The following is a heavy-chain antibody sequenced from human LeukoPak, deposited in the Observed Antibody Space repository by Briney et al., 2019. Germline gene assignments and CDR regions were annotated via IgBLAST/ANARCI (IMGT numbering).Heavy chain of an antibody. CDR2: INHSGST. CDR3: ARVLDYYGSGTRDFDY. Sequence: SETLSLTCAVYGGSFSGYYWSWIRQPPGKGLEWIGEINHSGSTNYNPSLKSRVTISVDTSKNQFSLELSSVTAADTAVYYCARVLDYYGSGTRDFDYWGLGTLVTVSS. V-gene: IGHV4-34*01. D-gene: IGHD3-10*01. J-gene: IGHJ4*02. CDR1: GGSFSGYY.